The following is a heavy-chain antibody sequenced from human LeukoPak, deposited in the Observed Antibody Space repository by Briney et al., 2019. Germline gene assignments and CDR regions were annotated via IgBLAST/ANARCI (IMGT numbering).Heavy chain of an antibody. CDR1: GYTFTSYG. CDR2: ISAYNGNT. Sequence: GASVKVSCKASGYTFTSYGISWVRQAPGQGLEWMGWISAYNGNTNYAQKLQGRVTMTTDTSTSTAYMELRSLRSDDTAVYYCARNVPPHCSSTSCYGDYWGQGTLVTVSS. J-gene: IGHJ4*02. V-gene: IGHV1-18*01. CDR3: ARNVPPHCSSTSCYGDY. D-gene: IGHD2-2*01.